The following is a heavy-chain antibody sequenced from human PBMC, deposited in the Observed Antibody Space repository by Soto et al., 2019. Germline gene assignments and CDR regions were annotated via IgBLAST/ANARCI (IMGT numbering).Heavy chain of an antibody. CDR3: ARSSGSLIGEQYYFEY. CDR1: GGTFSSYA. J-gene: IGHJ4*02. CDR2: IIPIFGTA. V-gene: IGHV1-69*06. Sequence: GASVKVSCKASGGTFSSYAISWVRQAPGQGLEWMGGIIPIFGTANYAQKFQGRVTITADKSTSTAYMELSSLRSEDTAVYYCARSSGSLIGEQYYFEYWGQGTLVTVSS. D-gene: IGHD1-26*01.